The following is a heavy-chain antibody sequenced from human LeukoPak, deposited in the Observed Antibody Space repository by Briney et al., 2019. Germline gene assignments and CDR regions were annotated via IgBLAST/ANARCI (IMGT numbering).Heavy chain of an antibody. Sequence: ASVKVSCKASGYTFADYYIHWVRQAPGQGLEWMGGIIPIFGTANYAQKFQGRVTITTDESTSTAYMELSRLRSDDTAVYYCARDGSWTPAAIGNYYMDVWGKGTTVTVSS. CDR3: ARDGSWTPAAIGNYYMDV. D-gene: IGHD2-2*02. CDR1: GYTFADYY. CDR2: IIPIFGTA. J-gene: IGHJ6*03. V-gene: IGHV1-69*05.